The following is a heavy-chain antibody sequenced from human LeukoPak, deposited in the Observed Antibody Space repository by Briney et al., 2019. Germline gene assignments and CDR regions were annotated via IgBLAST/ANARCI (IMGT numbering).Heavy chain of an antibody. D-gene: IGHD6-19*01. CDR1: GGSISSGRYY. J-gene: IGHJ4*02. CDR2: IYTSGST. CDR3: ESDRGGSSGWYGFDY. Sequence: SQTLSLTCAVSGGSISSGRYYGSWIRQPAGKGLGWIGRIYTSGSTNYNPSPKSRVTISVDTPKNQFSRKRRSVTAADTAVSSCESDRGGSSGWYGFDYWGQGTLVTVSS. V-gene: IGHV4-61*02.